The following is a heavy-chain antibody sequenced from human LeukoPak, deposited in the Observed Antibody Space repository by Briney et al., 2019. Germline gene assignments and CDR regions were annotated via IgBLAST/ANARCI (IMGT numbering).Heavy chain of an antibody. D-gene: IGHD5-18*01. J-gene: IGHJ4*02. V-gene: IGHV4-39*07. Sequence: SETLSLTCTVSGGSISSSSYYWGWIRQPPGKGLEWIGSIYYSGSTYYNPSLKSRVTISVDTSKNQFSLKLSSVTAADTAVYYCARASRGTAMVPFDYWGQGTLVTVSS. CDR1: GGSISSSSYY. CDR3: ARASRGTAMVPFDY. CDR2: IYYSGST.